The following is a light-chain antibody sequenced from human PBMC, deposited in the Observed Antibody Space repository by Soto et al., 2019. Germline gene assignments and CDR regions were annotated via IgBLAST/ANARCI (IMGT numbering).Light chain of an antibody. V-gene: IGKV3-20*01. J-gene: IGKJ4*01. Sequence: EIVLTQSPGTLSFSPGERASLSCRASQSVSRNYVAWYHYKPGQAPRLLIYDASTRATGIPDRFSGSGSGADFTLTISRLEPEDFAVYFCQQYGRTPLTFGGGSKVEIK. CDR1: QSVSRNY. CDR3: QQYGRTPLT. CDR2: DAS.